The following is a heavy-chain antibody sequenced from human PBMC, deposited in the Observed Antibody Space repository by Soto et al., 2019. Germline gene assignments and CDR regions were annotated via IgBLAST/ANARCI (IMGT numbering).Heavy chain of an antibody. D-gene: IGHD6-19*01. CDR2: ISAYNGNT. V-gene: IGHV1-18*01. J-gene: IGHJ2*01. CDR3: ARDRPLGVAGDWYFDL. Sequence: QVQMVQSGAEVKKPGASVKVSCKASGYTFTSYGISWVRQAPGQGLEWMGWISAYNGNTNYAQKLQGRVTRTTDTSTGTAYMELRSLRSDDTAVYYCARDRPLGVAGDWYFDLWGRGTLVTVSS. CDR1: GYTFTSYG.